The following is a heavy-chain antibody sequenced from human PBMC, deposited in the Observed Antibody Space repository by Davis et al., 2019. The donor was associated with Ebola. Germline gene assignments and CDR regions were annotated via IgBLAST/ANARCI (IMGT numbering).Heavy chain of an antibody. J-gene: IGHJ4*02. D-gene: IGHD6-13*01. Sequence: PSETLSLTCTVSGGSISSHYWSWIRQPPGKGLEWIGYIYYSGSTNYNPSLKSRVTISVDTSKNQFSLKLSSVTAADTAVYYCARVAIAAVYKSFDYWGQGTLVTVSS. CDR3: ARVAIAAVYKSFDY. V-gene: IGHV4-59*11. CDR2: IYYSGST. CDR1: GGSISSHY.